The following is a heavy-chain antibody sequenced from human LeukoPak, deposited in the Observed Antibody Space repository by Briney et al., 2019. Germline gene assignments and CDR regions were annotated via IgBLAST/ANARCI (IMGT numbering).Heavy chain of an antibody. CDR2: IYTSGST. J-gene: IGHJ4*02. V-gene: IGHV4-4*07. D-gene: IGHD3-10*01. Sequence: SETLSLTCTVSGGPISSYYWSWTRQPAGKGLEWIGRIYTSGSTNYNPSLKSRVTMSVDTSNNQFSLKLSSVTAADTAVYYCARVRGSGSYYIDYWGQGTLVTVSS. CDR3: ARVRGSGSYYIDY. CDR1: GGPISSYY.